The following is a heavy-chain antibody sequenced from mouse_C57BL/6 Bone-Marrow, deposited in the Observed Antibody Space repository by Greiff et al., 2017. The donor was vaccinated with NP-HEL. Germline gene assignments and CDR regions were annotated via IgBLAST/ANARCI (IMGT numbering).Heavy chain of an antibody. CDR2: IYPGDGDT. V-gene: IGHV1-82*01. Sequence: QDQLQQSGPELVKPGASVKISCKASGYAFSSSWMNWVKQRPGKGLEWIGRIYPGDGDTNYNGKFKGKATLTADKSSSTAYMQLSSLTSEDSAVYFCARRTAYWGQGTLVTVSA. CDR3: ARRTAY. J-gene: IGHJ3*01. CDR1: GYAFSSSW.